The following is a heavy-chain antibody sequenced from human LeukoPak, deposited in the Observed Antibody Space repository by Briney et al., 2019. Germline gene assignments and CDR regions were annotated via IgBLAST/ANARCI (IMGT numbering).Heavy chain of an antibody. V-gene: IGHV1-8*01. CDR2: MNPNSGNT. Sequence: ASVKVSCTASGYTFTSYDINWVRQAAGQGLEWMGWMNPNSGNTGYSQKFQGRVTITRDTSPSTAYMELSSLRSEDTAVYYCARLVTKEGVDYWGQGTLVTVSS. J-gene: IGHJ4*02. D-gene: IGHD5-18*01. CDR3: ARLVTKEGVDY. CDR1: GYTFTSYD.